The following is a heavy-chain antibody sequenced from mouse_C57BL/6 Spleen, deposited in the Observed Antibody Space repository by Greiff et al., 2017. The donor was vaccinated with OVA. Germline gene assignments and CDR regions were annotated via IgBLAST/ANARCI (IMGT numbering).Heavy chain of an antibody. CDR1: GYTFTDYY. CDR3: ARDYDYGAMDY. CDR2: IYPGSGNT. D-gene: IGHD1-1*02. V-gene: IGHV1-76*01. Sequence: QVQLQQSGAELVRPGASVKLSCKASGYTFTDYYINWVKQRPGQGLEWIARIYPGSGNTYYNEKFKGKATLTAEKSSSTAYMQLSSLTSEDSAVYFCARDYDYGAMDYWGQGTSVTVSS. J-gene: IGHJ4*01.